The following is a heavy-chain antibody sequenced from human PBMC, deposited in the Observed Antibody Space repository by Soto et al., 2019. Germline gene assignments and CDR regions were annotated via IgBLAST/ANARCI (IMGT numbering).Heavy chain of an antibody. J-gene: IGHJ6*02. CDR2: ISSSSSYI. V-gene: IGHV3-21*04. CDR1: GFTFSSYS. Sequence: GGSLRLSCAASGFTFSSYSMNWVRQAPGKGLEWVSSISSSSSYISYADSVKGRFTISRDNAKNSLYLQMNSLGAEDTAVYYCARDPAYSSSFQYGMDVWGQGTTVTVSS. CDR3: ARDPAYSSSFQYGMDV. D-gene: IGHD6-6*01.